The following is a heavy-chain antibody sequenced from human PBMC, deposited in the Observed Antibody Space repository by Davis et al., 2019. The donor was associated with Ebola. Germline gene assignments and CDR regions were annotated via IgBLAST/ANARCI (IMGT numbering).Heavy chain of an antibody. V-gene: IGHV3-23*01. CDR3: ARDLISGQLGLFDY. CDR1: GFTLSTYA. CDR2: ISGSGGST. J-gene: IGHJ4*02. D-gene: IGHD6-13*01. Sequence: PGGSLRLSCAASGFTLSTYAMSWVRQAPGKGLEWVSAISGSGGSTYYADSVKGRFTISRDNSKNTLYLQMNSLRAEDTAVYYCARDLISGQLGLFDYWGQGTLVTVSS.